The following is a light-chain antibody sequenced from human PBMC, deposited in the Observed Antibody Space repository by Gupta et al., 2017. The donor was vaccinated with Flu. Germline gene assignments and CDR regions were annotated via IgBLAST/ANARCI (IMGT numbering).Light chain of an antibody. Sequence: SFELTQPLSVSVALGQTAAITCGGKYLGDNNVSCHQSKSDPAPGLVIYRDDSRPSGIPDLFSASISGTTATPTISRAQAEDDDYYFCQEWTSGILVFGGGTTLTVL. CDR2: RDD. J-gene: IGLJ2*01. CDR3: QEWTSGILV. V-gene: IGLV3-9*02. CDR1: YLGDNN.